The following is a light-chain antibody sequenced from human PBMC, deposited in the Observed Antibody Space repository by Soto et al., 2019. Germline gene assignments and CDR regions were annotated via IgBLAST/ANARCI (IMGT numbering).Light chain of an antibody. CDR1: QSVSNDY. CDR2: SVS. Sequence: EMVLTQSPGTLSLSPGDRATLSCRASQSVSNDYLAWFQQKPGQTPRLLIYSVSSRATGIPDRFSGSGSGTDFTLTITSLHPEDFATYYCQQSFSIPYTFGRGTKVDIK. J-gene: IGKJ2*01. CDR3: QQSFSIPYT. V-gene: IGKV3-20*01.